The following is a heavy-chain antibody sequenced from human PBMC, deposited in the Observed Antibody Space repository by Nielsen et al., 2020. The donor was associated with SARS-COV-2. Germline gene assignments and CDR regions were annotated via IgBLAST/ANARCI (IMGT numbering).Heavy chain of an antibody. Sequence: ASVKVSCKASGYTFTSYAMHWVRQAPGQRLEWMGWINVGNGNTKYSQKFQGRVTITRDTSASTAYMELRSLRSDDTAVYYCARARGEYSGSVDYYYYYMDVWGKGTTVTVSS. CDR2: INVGNGNT. CDR3: ARARGEYSGSVDYYYYYMDV. V-gene: IGHV1-3*01. D-gene: IGHD1-26*01. J-gene: IGHJ6*03. CDR1: GYTFTSYA.